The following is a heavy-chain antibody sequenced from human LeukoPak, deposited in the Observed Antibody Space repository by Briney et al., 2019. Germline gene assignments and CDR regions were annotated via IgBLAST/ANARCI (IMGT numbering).Heavy chain of an antibody. CDR3: ASLGIVVMVAVPFESNWFDP. D-gene: IGHD2-15*01. CDR1: GFTFSSYA. V-gene: IGHV3-30-3*01. CDR2: ISYDGSNK. Sequence: GGSLRLSCAASGFTFSSYAMRWVRQAPGKGLEWVAVISYDGSNKYYADSVKGRFTISRDNSKNTLYLQMNSLRAEDTAVYYCASLGIVVMVAVPFESNWFDPWGQGTLVTVSS. J-gene: IGHJ5*02.